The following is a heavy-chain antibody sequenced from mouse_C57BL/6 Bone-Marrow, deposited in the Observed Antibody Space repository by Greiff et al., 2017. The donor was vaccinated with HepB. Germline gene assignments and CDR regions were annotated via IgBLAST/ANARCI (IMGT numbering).Heavy chain of an antibody. CDR3: ARFDYDEEAGWFAY. V-gene: IGHV1-39*01. CDR1: GYSFTDYN. CDR2: INPNYGTT. Sequence: EVKLQESGPELVKPGASVKISCKASGYSFTDYNMNWVKQSNGKSLEWIGVINPNYGTTSYNQKFKGKATLTVDQSSSTAYMQLNSLTSEDSAVYYCARFDYDEEAGWFAYWGQGTLVTVSA. D-gene: IGHD2-4*01. J-gene: IGHJ3*01.